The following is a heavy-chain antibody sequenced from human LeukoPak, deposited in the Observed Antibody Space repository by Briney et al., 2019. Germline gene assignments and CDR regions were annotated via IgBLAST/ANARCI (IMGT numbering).Heavy chain of an antibody. J-gene: IGHJ6*02. Sequence: GGSLRLSCAASGFTFSSYGTHWVRQAPGKGLEWVAVIWYDGSNKYYADSVKGRFTISRDNSKNTLYLQMNSLRAEDTAVYYCARDRGDGYNGYFYGMDVWGQGTTVTVSS. CDR3: ARDRGDGYNGYFYGMDV. V-gene: IGHV3-33*01. D-gene: IGHD5-24*01. CDR2: IWYDGSNK. CDR1: GFTFSSYG.